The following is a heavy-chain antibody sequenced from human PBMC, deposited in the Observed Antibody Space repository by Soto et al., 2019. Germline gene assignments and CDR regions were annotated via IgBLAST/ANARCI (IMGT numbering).Heavy chain of an antibody. J-gene: IGHJ5*02. CDR1: GYSFTSLH. CDR2: INPNSGGT. V-gene: IGHV1-2*02. Sequence: ASVKVSCKASGYSFTSLHFNWVRQAPGQGLEWMGWINPNSGGTNFAQKFQGRVTMTRDTSISTAYMELSRLRSDDTAVYYCGRVYDSSGYSYSWFDPWGQGTLVTVSS. CDR3: GRVYDSSGYSYSWFDP. D-gene: IGHD3-22*01.